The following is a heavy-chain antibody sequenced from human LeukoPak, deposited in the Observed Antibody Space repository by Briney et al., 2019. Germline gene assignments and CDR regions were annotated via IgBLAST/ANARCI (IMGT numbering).Heavy chain of an antibody. CDR2: ISSSSSSI. CDR3: ARNPHSSGWYPLDY. D-gene: IGHD6-19*01. Sequence: GGSLRLSCAASGFTFSTCSMNWVRQAPGKGLEWVSYISSSSSSIYYADSVKGRFTISRDNARNSLYLQMNSLGDEDTAVYYCARNPHSSGWYPLDYWGQGTLVTVSS. CDR1: GFTFSTCS. J-gene: IGHJ4*02. V-gene: IGHV3-48*02.